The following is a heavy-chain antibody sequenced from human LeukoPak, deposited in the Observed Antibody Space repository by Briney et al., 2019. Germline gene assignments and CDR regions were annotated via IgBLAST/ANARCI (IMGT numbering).Heavy chain of an antibody. J-gene: IGHJ4*02. V-gene: IGHV3-30*18. Sequence: PGGSLRLSCAASGFTFSSYGMHWVRQAPGKGLEWVAVISYDGSNKYYADSVKGRFTISRDNSKNTLYLQMNSLRAEDTAVYYCAKVGGPLGGFDYWGQGTLVTVSS. CDR1: GFTFSSYG. CDR3: AKVGGPLGGFDY. D-gene: IGHD3-10*01. CDR2: ISYDGSNK.